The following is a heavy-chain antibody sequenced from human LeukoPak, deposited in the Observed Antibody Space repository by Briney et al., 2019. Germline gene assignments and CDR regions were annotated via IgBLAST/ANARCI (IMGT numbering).Heavy chain of an antibody. J-gene: IGHJ4*02. CDR1: GGSISSGGYS. V-gene: IGHV4-30-2*01. D-gene: IGHD4-23*01. CDR3: ARGGNTVFDY. Sequence: SQTLSLTCAVSGGSISSGGYSCSWIRQPPGKGLEWIGYIYHSGRAHYNPSLESRVTMSGDRSENQFSLKLTSVTAADTAVYYCARGGNTVFDYWGQGAPVTVSS. CDR2: IYHSGRA.